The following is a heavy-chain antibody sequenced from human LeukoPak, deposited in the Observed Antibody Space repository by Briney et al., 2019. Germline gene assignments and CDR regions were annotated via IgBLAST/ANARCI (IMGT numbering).Heavy chain of an antibody. CDR1: GGSFSGYY. CDR2: INHSGST. CDR3: ARHGTFQGGNFDY. D-gene: IGHD1-26*01. Sequence: PSETLSLTCAVYGGSFSGYYWSWIRQPPGKGLEWIGEINHSGSTNYNPSLKSRVTISVDTSKNQFSLKLSSVTAADTAVYYCARHGTFQGGNFDYWGQGTLVTVSS. V-gene: IGHV4-34*01. J-gene: IGHJ4*02.